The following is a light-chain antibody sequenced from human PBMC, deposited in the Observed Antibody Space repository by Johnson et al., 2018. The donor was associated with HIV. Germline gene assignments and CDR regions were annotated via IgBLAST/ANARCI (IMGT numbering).Light chain of an antibody. J-gene: IGLJ1*01. Sequence: QPVLTQPPSVSAAPGQKVTISCSGSSSNIGNNYVSWYQQLPGTAPKLFIYENNKRPSGIPDRFSGSRSGTSATLGITGLQTGAEADYYCGPWESSLSAYVFGTVTKVTVL. V-gene: IGLV1-51*02. CDR1: SSNIGNNY. CDR2: ENN. CDR3: GPWESSLSAYV.